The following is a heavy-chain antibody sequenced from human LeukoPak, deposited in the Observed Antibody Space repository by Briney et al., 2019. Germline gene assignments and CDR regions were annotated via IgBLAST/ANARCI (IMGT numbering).Heavy chain of an antibody. Sequence: PGGSLRLSCAASGFSFSSYWMSWVRQPPGKGLEWIGSIYYSGSTYYNPSLKSRVTISVDTSKNQFSLKLSSVTAADTAVYYCARESNYYDSSGYLQGWFDPWGQGTLVTVSS. D-gene: IGHD3-22*01. V-gene: IGHV4-39*07. J-gene: IGHJ5*02. CDR3: ARESNYYDSSGYLQGWFDP. CDR1: GFSFSSYW. CDR2: IYYSGST.